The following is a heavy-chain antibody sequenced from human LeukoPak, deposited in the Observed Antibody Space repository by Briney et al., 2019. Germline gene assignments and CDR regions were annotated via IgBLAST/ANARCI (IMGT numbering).Heavy chain of an antibody. CDR2: ISGSGGST. CDR3: ARGAGYCSGGSCYSDDAFDI. J-gene: IGHJ3*02. Sequence: GRSLRLSCAASGFTFDDYAVHWVRQAPGKGLEWVSGISGSGGSTYYADSVKGRFTISRDSSKNTLYVQMNSLRAEDTAVYYCARGAGYCSGGSCYSDDAFDIWGQGTMVTVSS. CDR1: GFTFDDYA. D-gene: IGHD2-15*01. V-gene: IGHV3-23*01.